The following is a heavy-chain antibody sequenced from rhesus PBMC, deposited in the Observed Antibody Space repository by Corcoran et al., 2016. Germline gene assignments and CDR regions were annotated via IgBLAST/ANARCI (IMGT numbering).Heavy chain of an antibody. CDR1: GGSISDSYR. V-gene: IGHV4S10*01. J-gene: IGHJ4*01. D-gene: IGHD6-31*01. CDR2: IYGSSTST. Sequence: QVQLQESGPGVVKPSETLSLTCAVSGGSISDSYRWSWIRQPPGKGLEWIGYIYGSSTSTNYNPSLKSRVTISKDTSKNQFSLKLSSVTAADTAVYYCARHARTYSSGWPYYFDYWGQGVLVTVSS. CDR3: ARHARTYSSGWPYYFDY.